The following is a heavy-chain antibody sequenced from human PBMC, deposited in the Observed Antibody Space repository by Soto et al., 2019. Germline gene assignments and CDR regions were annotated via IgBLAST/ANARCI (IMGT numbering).Heavy chain of an antibody. Sequence: PGGSLRLSCEASGVTFNTYSMHWGRQPPGKGLEWLAAIWYDGTQKYYADSVKSRFIISRDNSKKTLYLEMNRLRAEDTAVYYCARAGGTTVTGLWHFDPWGQGTLVTVSS. D-gene: IGHD4-17*01. J-gene: IGHJ5*02. CDR1: GVTFNTYS. CDR3: ARAGGTTVTGLWHFDP. CDR2: IWYDGTQK. V-gene: IGHV3-33*01.